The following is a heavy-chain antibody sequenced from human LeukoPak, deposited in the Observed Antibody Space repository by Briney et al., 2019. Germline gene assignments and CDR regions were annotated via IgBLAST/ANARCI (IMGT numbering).Heavy chain of an antibody. V-gene: IGHV3-21*01. CDR1: GFTFSSYS. D-gene: IGHD2/OR15-2a*01. Sequence: GGSLRLSYAASGFTFSSYSMNWVRQAPGKGLEWVSSISSSSSYIYYADSVKGRFTISRDNAKNSLYLQMNSLRAEDTAVYYCARDEVYDRYYYYYYMDVWGKGTTVTVSS. CDR3: ARDEVYDRYYYYYYMDV. CDR2: ISSSSSYI. J-gene: IGHJ6*03.